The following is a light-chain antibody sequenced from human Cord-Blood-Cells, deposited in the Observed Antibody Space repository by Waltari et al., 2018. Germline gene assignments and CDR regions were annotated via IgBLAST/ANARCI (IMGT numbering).Light chain of an antibody. CDR1: SSNIGAGYD. CDR3: QSYGSSLSGSKV. V-gene: IGLV1-40*01. Sequence: SVLTQPPSVSGAPGQRATISCTGSSSNIGAGYDVHRYHQLPGTAPKLLIYGNSNRPSGVPDRFSGSKSGTSASLAITGLQAEDEADYYCQSYGSSLSGSKVFGGGTKLTVL. J-gene: IGLJ3*02. CDR2: GNS.